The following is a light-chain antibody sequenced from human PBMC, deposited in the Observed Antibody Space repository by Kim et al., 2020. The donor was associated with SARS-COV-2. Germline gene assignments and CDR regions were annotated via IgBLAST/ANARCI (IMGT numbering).Light chain of an antibody. Sequence: SLSPGERAALSCRASQSIGTDLAWYQHKPGQAPRLLIYNAFTRATGIPARISGSGSGTDFTLTISSLQSEDFAVYYCQQYNDWPLTFGGGTKVEIK. J-gene: IGKJ4*01. CDR3: QQYNDWPLT. CDR1: QSIGTD. V-gene: IGKV3D-15*01. CDR2: NAF.